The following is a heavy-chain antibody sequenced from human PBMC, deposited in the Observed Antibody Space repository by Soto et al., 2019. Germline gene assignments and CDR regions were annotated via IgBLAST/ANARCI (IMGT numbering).Heavy chain of an antibody. CDR1: GGSFSGYY. J-gene: IGHJ6*02. D-gene: IGHD3-10*01. Sequence: PSETLSLTCAVYGGSFSGYYWSWIRQPPGKGLEWIGEINHSGSTNYNPSLKSRVTISVDTSKNQFSLKLSSVTAADTAVYYCARDFVVRGVTSNYYYYGMDVWGQGTAVTVSS. CDR3: ARDFVVRGVTSNYYYYGMDV. V-gene: IGHV4-34*01. CDR2: INHSGST.